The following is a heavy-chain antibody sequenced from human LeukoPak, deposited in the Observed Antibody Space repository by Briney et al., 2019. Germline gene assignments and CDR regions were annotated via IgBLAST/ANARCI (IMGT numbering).Heavy chain of an antibody. CDR3: ARLDSSGSTSFDY. D-gene: IGHD3-22*01. CDR2: IYPGDAET. CDR1: GYRFTTCW. V-gene: IGHV5-51*01. J-gene: IGHJ4*02. Sequence: GESLRISCKGSGYRFTTCWIAWVRQMPGKGLEWMGIIYPGDAETRYSPSFQGQVTISADKSITTAYLQWSSLKASDTAMYYCARLDSSGSTSFDYWGQGTLVTVSS.